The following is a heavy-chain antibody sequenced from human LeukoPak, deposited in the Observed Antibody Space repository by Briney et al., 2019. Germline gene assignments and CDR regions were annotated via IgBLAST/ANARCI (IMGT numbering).Heavy chain of an antibody. J-gene: IGHJ4*02. CDR3: ARDNWSGYYVWGGPRGLDY. Sequence: GGSLRLSCAASGFTFSSYWMNWVRQAPGKGLEWVANIKEDGSEKYYVDSVKGRFTISRDNAKNSLYLQMNSLRAEDTAVYYCARDNWSGYYVWGGPRGLDYWGQGTLVTVSS. CDR1: GFTFSSYW. CDR2: IKEDGSEK. D-gene: IGHD3-3*01. V-gene: IGHV3-7*01.